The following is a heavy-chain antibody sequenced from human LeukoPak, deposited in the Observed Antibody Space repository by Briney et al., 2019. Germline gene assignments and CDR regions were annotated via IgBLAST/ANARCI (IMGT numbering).Heavy chain of an antibody. D-gene: IGHD3-9*01. CDR2: IYWDDDK. J-gene: IGHJ5*02. CDR3: GRRRHTRFLEGWFDP. V-gene: IGHV2-5*02. Sequence: SDPTLVKPTQTLTLTCTFSGFSLSTSGVCVGWIRQPPGKALEWLALIYWDDDKRYSPSLKSRLTITKDTSKNQVVLTMTNMDRVDTAIFFSGRRRHTRFLEGWFDPWGQGTLVTVSS. CDR1: GFSLSTSGVC.